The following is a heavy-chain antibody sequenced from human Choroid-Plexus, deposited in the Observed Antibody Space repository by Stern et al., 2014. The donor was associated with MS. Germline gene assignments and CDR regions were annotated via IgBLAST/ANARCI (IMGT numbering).Heavy chain of an antibody. CDR2: VSYDGSNK. CDR3: AKDRQYLTYFFDH. D-gene: IGHD2/OR15-2a*01. Sequence: QLQQSGGGVVQPGRPLRLSCVASGFTFGSCAMHWVRQAPGKGLEWVAGVSYDGSNKYYADSVKGRFTISRDNSQNTLYMQMSSLRPEDTAVYYCAKDRQYLTYFFDHWGQGSLVTVSS. V-gene: IGHV3-30*18. CDR1: GFTFGSCA. J-gene: IGHJ5*02.